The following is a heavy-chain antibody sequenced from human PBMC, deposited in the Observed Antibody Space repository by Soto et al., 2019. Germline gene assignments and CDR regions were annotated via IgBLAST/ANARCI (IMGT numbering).Heavy chain of an antibody. CDR3: ARDRRTLVANWFDP. D-gene: IGHD5-12*01. CDR1: GYTFTSYD. V-gene: IGHV1-2*02. Sequence: ASVKVSCKASGYTFTSYDINWVRQATGQGLEWMGWINPNSGGTNYAQKFQGRVTMTRDTSISTAYMELSRLRSDDTAVYYCARDRRTLVANWFDPWGQGTLVTVSS. J-gene: IGHJ5*02. CDR2: INPNSGGT.